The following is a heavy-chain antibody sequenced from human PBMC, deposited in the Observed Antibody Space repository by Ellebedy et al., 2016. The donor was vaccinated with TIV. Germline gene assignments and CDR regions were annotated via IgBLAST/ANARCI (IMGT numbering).Heavy chain of an antibody. J-gene: IGHJ4*02. V-gene: IGHV4-4*07. CDR1: GGPIRGYS. CDR3: ARVSLAGDFFDY. Sequence: MPSETLSLTCTVSGGPIRGYSWTWIRQPAGKGLEWIGRFYTTGRGDYNPSLQSRVTMSVDTSKNQFSLHLRSVTAADTAVYFCARVSLAGDFFDYWGQGTLVAVSS. CDR2: FYTTGRG. D-gene: IGHD6-13*01.